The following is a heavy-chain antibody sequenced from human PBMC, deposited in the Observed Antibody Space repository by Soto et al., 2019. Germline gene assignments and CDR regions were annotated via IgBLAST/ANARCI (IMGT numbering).Heavy chain of an antibody. CDR3: ARQATTSWSY. D-gene: IGHD6-13*01. V-gene: IGHV4-39*01. CDR1: GDSISIHDYY. CDR2: IYYTGDT. J-gene: IGHJ4*01. Sequence: PSETLSLTCTVSGDSISIHDYYWGWIRQPPGKGLEWIGSIYYTGDTYYSPSLKSRVTISLDASMNQFSLRLAFVSVADTAMYYCARQATTSWSYWGQGTLVTVSS.